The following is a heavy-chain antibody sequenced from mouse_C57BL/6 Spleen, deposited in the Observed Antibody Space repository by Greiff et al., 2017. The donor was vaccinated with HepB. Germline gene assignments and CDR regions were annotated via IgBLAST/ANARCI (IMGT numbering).Heavy chain of an antibody. J-gene: IGHJ3*01. Sequence: EVKVEESGGGLVQPGGSLSLSCAASGFTFTDYYMSWVRQPPGKALEWLGFIRNKANGYTTEYSASVKGRFTISRDNSQSILYLQMNALRAEDSATYYCARSDSSGFAYWGQGTLVTVSA. CDR3: ARSDSSGFAY. CDR2: IRNKANGYTT. CDR1: GFTFTDYY. D-gene: IGHD3-2*02. V-gene: IGHV7-3*01.